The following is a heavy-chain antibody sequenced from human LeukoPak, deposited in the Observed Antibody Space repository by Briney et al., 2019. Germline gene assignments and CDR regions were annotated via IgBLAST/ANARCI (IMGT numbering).Heavy chain of an antibody. CDR2: VSYDGSNE. V-gene: IGHV3-30*18. Sequence: PGGSLRLSCAASGFTFSDHFMDWVRQAPGKGLEWVAIVSYDGSNEYYADSVKGRFTISRDNSKSTMYLEMNSLRAEDTAVYYCAKDHYYDSSGPDYWGQGTLVTVSS. D-gene: IGHD3-22*01. J-gene: IGHJ4*02. CDR3: AKDHYYDSSGPDY. CDR1: GFTFSDHF.